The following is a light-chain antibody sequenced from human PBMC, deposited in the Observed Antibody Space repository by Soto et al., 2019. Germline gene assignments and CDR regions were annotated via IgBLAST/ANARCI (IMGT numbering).Light chain of an antibody. Sequence: QSVLTQPASVSGSPGQSITISCTGTSSDVGGHDYVSWYQQHPGKAPKLIIFEVSYRPSGISNRFSGSKSGNTASLTISGLQAEDEADYYCSSYTTSGTYVFGAGTKVTVL. J-gene: IGLJ1*01. CDR1: SSDVGGHDY. CDR2: EVS. V-gene: IGLV2-14*01. CDR3: SSYTTSGTYV.